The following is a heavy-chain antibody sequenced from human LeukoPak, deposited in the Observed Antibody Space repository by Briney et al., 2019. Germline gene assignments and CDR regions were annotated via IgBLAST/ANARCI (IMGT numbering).Heavy chain of an antibody. CDR1: GGSVGSSSYY. J-gene: IGHJ4*02. CDR2: VYYKGNT. Sequence: SETLSLTCIVSGGSVGSSSYYWGWIRQPPGRGLEWIGSVYYKGNTYYTPSLKSRVTMSVDTSKNQFSLKLTSVTAADTAVYYCARVVVVAANQYYFDYWGQGTLVTVSS. D-gene: IGHD2-15*01. CDR3: ARVVVVAANQYYFDY. V-gene: IGHV4-39*07.